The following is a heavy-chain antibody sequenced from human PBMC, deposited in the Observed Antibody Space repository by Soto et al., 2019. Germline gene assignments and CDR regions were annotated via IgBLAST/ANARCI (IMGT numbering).Heavy chain of an antibody. CDR1: GGSVSSDTNP. V-gene: IGHV4-61*01. CDR2: IYSSGST. Sequence: SETLSLTCTVSGGSVSSDTNPWSWIRQPPGTGLEWLGYIYSSGSTNYNPSLKSRVTISADTSKNQFSLKLNSVTAADTAVYYCAIVRYNSGWFEAFDIWGQGTMVTVSS. CDR3: AIVRYNSGWFEAFDI. J-gene: IGHJ3*02. D-gene: IGHD6-19*01.